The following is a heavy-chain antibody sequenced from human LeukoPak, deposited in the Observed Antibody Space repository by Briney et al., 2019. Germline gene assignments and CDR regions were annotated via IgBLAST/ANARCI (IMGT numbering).Heavy chain of an antibody. D-gene: IGHD3-9*01. CDR1: GFTVSSNY. V-gene: IGHV3-48*02. CDR3: ASDQRYAFDY. Sequence: GGSLRLSCAASGFTVSSNYMNWVRQAPGKGLEWVSNIRTSAEGANYAYYADSVKGRVTISRDDAKNTLYLHMNSLRDDDTAVYYCASDQRYAFDYWGQGILVTVSS. CDR2: IRTSAEGANYA. J-gene: IGHJ4*02.